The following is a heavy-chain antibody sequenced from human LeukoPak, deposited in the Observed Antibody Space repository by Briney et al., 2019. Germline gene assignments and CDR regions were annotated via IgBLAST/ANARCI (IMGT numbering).Heavy chain of an antibody. Sequence: GGSLRLSCAAPGFTFSNTWMNWVRQAPGKGLEWVAVIWYDGSNKYYADSVKGRFTISRDNSKNTLYLQMNSLRAEDSAVYYCARGKARGYSYGLDYWGQGTLVTVSS. CDR3: ARGKARGYSYGLDY. J-gene: IGHJ4*02. CDR1: GFTFSNTW. CDR2: IWYDGSNK. V-gene: IGHV3-33*08. D-gene: IGHD5-18*01.